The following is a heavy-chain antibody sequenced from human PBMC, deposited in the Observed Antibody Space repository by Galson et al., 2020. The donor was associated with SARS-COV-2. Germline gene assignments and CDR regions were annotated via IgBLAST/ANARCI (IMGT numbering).Heavy chain of an antibody. J-gene: IGHJ4*02. Sequence: SGPTMVKPTQTLTLTCTFSGFSLSTSGMRVSWIRQPTGNALEWLARIDWYDDKFYSTSLKPRLTISKHTSKNQVVLTMTNMEPVDTATYYRERHSYGTQAPLDYWGQGTLVTVSS. CDR1: GFSLSTSGMR. V-gene: IGHV2-70D*14. CDR2: IDWYDDK. CDR3: ERHSYGTQAPLDY. D-gene: IGHD5-18*01.